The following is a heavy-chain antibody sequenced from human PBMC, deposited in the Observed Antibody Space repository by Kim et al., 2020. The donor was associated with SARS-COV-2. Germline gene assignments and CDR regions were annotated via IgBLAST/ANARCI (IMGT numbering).Heavy chain of an antibody. D-gene: IGHD2-2*01. Sequence: GESLKISCKGSGYSFTNYWIGWVRQMPGKGLEWMGIIYPGDSDTRYSPSFQGQVTISADKSISTAYLQWSSLKASDTAMYYCARQVYCSNTSCPRYYYYYYMDVWGKGTTVTVSS. J-gene: IGHJ6*03. V-gene: IGHV5-51*01. CDR3: ARQVYCSNTSCPRYYYYYYMDV. CDR1: GYSFTNYW. CDR2: IYPGDSDT.